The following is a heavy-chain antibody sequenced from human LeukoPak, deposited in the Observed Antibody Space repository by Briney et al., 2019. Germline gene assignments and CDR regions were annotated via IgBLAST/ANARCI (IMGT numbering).Heavy chain of an antibody. J-gene: IGHJ3*02. D-gene: IGHD3-10*01. CDR2: INRSGST. V-gene: IGHV4-34*01. Sequence: SETLSLTCAVYGGSFSGYYWSWIRQPPGKGLEWIGEINRSGSTSYNPSLKSRVTISVDTSKNQFSLKLSSVTAADTAVYYCARRITMVRGGRIDIWGQGTMVTVSS. CDR1: GGSFSGYY. CDR3: ARRITMVRGGRIDI.